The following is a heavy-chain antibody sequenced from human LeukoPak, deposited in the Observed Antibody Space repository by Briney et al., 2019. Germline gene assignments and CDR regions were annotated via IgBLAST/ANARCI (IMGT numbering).Heavy chain of an antibody. J-gene: IGHJ4*02. CDR1: GFTFSSYS. CDR2: ISSSSSTI. Sequence: GGSLRLSCAASGFTFSSYSMNWVRQAPGKGLEWVSYISSSSSTIYYADSVKGRFTISRDNAKNSLYLQMNSLRAEDTAVYYCARESPFRYWGQGTLVTVSS. V-gene: IGHV3-48*01. D-gene: IGHD2/OR15-2a*01. CDR3: ARESPFRY.